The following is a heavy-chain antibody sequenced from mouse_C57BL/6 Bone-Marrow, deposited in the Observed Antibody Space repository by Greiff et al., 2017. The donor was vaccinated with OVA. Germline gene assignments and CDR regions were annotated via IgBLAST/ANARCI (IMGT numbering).Heavy chain of an antibody. V-gene: IGHV1-9*01. D-gene: IGHD1-1*01. Sequence: QVQLQQSGAELMKPGASVKLSCKATGYTFTGYWIEWVKQRPGHGLEWIGEILPGSGSTNYNEKFKGKATFTADTSSNTAYMQLSSLTTEDSAIYYCASPCTTVVATKNWYFDVWGTGTTVTVSS. CDR2: ILPGSGST. CDR3: ASPCTTVVATKNWYFDV. CDR1: GYTFTGYW. J-gene: IGHJ1*03.